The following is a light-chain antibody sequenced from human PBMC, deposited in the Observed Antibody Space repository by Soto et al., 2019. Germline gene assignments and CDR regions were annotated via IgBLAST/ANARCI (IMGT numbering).Light chain of an antibody. J-gene: IGKJ1*01. CDR2: WAS. V-gene: IGKV4-1*01. CDR3: QQYYSTPQT. Sequence: DIVMTQSPDSLAVSLGERATINCRSSQRVLYSSTNKNYLAWYQQKPGQPPRLLISWASTRESGVPDRFSGSGSGTDFTLTISTLQAEDVAVYYCQQYYSTPQTFGQGTKVEIK. CDR1: QRVLYSSTNKNY.